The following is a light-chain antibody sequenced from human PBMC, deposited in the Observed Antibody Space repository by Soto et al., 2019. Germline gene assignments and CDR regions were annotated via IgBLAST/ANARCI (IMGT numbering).Light chain of an antibody. CDR2: GTS. CDR3: HQSVVSRWT. V-gene: IGKV3-20*01. J-gene: IGKJ1*01. CDR1: QRTANSY. Sequence: DIVMTQSPFSLPVTPGEPASISCRTSQRTANSYFAWSQQKPGQAPRLLIYGTSSRAAGVPDRFTGSGSGTDFTLTISRLEPEDFAVYYCHQSVVSRWTFGQGTKVDIK.